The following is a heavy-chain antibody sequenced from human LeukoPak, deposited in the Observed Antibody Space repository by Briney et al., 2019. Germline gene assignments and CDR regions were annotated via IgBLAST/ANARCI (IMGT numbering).Heavy chain of an antibody. CDR3: ARGPTRSETGYFDY. CDR2: INHRGDT. CDR1: GGSFSSYY. V-gene: IGHV4-34*01. D-gene: IGHD1-1*01. J-gene: IGHJ4*03. Sequence: SETLSLTCAVYGGSFSSYYWSWTRQSPGKGLEWIAEINHRGDTNYNPSVKSRVTISVDTSKNQFSLKVTSLTAADTAVYYCARGPTRSETGYFDYWGQGTLVTVSS.